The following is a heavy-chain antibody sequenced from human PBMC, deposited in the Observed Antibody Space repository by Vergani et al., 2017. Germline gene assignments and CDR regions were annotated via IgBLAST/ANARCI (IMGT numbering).Heavy chain of an antibody. Sequence: QVQLVQSGAEVKTPWASAKVSCKASGYTFTSYAMHLVRQAPGQRLEWMGGFDPEDGETIYAQKFQGRVTMTEDTSTDTAYMELSSLRSEDTAVYYCATAHRDAFDSGGQGTMVTVSS. J-gene: IGHJ3*02. CDR3: ATAHRDAFDS. CDR2: FDPEDGET. V-gene: IGHV1-24*01. CDR1: GYTFTSYA.